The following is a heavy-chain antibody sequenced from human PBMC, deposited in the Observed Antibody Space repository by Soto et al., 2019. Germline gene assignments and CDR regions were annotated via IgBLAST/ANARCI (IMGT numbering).Heavy chain of an antibody. J-gene: IGHJ6*02. CDR2: ISYDGSNK. D-gene: IGHD1-1*01. Sequence: PGGSMRLSCAAAGFTFSSYGMHWVRQAPGKGLEWVAVISYDGSNKYYADSVKGRFTISRDNSKNTLYLQMNSLRAEDTAVYYCAKEHWNDVSYYYYGMDVWGQGTTVTVSS. V-gene: IGHV3-30*18. CDR1: GFTFSSYG. CDR3: AKEHWNDVSYYYYGMDV.